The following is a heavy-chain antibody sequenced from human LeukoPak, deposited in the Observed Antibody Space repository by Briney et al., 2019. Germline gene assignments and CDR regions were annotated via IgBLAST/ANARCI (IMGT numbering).Heavy chain of an antibody. CDR3: ARGSIGELLDY. V-gene: IGHV4-59*01. CDR2: IYYSGST. D-gene: IGHD3-10*01. CDR1: GGSISSYY. Sequence: PSETLSLTCTVSGGSISSYYWNWIRQPPGKGLEWIGYIYYSGSTNYNPSLKSRVTISVDTSKNQFSLRLSSVTAADTAVYYCARGSIGELLDYWGQGTLVTVSS. J-gene: IGHJ4*02.